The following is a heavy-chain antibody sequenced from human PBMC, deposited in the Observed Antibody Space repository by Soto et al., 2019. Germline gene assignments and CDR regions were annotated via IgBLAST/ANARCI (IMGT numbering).Heavy chain of an antibody. Sequence: EVQLLESGGGLVQPGGSLRLSCAASGFTFSSYAMSWVRQAPGKGLEWVSAISGSGGSTYYADSVKGRFTISRDNSKNTLYLQMNSLRAEDTPVYYCAKLRSYDILTGYYILVNYYYYYCMDVWGQGTTVTVSS. CDR1: GFTFSSYA. V-gene: IGHV3-23*01. J-gene: IGHJ6*02. CDR2: ISGSGGST. CDR3: AKLRSYDILTGYYILVNYYYYYCMDV. D-gene: IGHD3-9*01.